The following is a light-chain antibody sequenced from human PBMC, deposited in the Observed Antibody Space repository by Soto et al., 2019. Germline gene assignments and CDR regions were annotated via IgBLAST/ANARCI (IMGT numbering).Light chain of an antibody. CDR2: SSS. CDR3: QKYGRSPTWT. Sequence: EIVLTQSPGTLSLSPGERATLSCRASQTISGTYLAWYQQNPGQAPRLLIYSSSSRAAGVSDRFSGSGSGTDFSLTISRLEPEDFAMYYCQKYGRSPTWTVGQGTKVDI. J-gene: IGKJ1*01. CDR1: QTISGTY. V-gene: IGKV3-20*01.